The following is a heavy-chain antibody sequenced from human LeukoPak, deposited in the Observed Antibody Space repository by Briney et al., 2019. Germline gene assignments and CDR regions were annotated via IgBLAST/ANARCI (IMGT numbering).Heavy chain of an antibody. CDR3: AKRSSWYGFDY. J-gene: IGHJ4*02. Sequence: GGSLRLSCAASGFTFSTYWMTWVRQAPGKGLEWVANINQDGTEKNYVDSVKGRFTISRDNAKNTLYLQMNSLRAEDTAVYYCAKRSSWYGFDYWGQGTLVTVSS. V-gene: IGHV3-7*05. D-gene: IGHD6-13*01. CDR1: GFTFSTYW. CDR2: INQDGTEK.